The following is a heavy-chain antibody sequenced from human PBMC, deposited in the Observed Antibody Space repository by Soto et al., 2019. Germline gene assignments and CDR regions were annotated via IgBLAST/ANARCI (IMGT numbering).Heavy chain of an antibody. V-gene: IGHV1-69*01. CDR1: GGTFSSYA. CDR3: ARGFPSTLSYYDSSGYSGIDAFDI. J-gene: IGHJ3*02. D-gene: IGHD3-22*01. Sequence: QVQLVQSGAEVKKPGSSVKVYCKASGGTFSSYAISWVRQAPGQGLEWMGGIIPIFGTANYAQKFQGRVTITADESTSTAYMELSSLRSEDTAVYYCARGFPSTLSYYDSSGYSGIDAFDIWGQGTMVTVSS. CDR2: IIPIFGTA.